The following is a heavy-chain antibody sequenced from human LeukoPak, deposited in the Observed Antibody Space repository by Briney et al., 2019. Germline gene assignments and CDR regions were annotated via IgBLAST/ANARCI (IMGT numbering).Heavy chain of an antibody. J-gene: IGHJ4*02. CDR3: ARAEGYGGELDS. CDR1: GFTFSDYN. V-gene: IGHV3-48*01. Sequence: GGSLRLSCAASGFTFSDYNMNWVRQVPGKGLESVSYMSRSGDIIYYADSVKGRFTISRDNAKNSLYLQMNSLRAEDTAVYYCARAEGYGGELDSWGQGTLVTVSS. CDR2: MSRSGDII. D-gene: IGHD4-23*01.